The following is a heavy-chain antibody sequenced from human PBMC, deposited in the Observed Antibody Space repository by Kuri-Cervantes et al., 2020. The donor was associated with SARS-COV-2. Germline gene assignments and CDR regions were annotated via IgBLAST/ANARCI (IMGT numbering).Heavy chain of an antibody. J-gene: IGHJ4*02. CDR2: IIPDTGGT. D-gene: IGHD1-26*01. CDR1: GDIFHGDF. CDR3: ARGHSGSDPLGVYLDY. V-gene: IGHV1-2*02. Sequence: ASVKVSCKTPGDIFHGDFFHWLRQAPGQGLEWIGWIIPDTGGTNYAQKFQGRVSMTSDKSIKTSFIDLSRLRSDDTAVYYCARGHSGSDPLGVYLDYWGQGTLVTVSS.